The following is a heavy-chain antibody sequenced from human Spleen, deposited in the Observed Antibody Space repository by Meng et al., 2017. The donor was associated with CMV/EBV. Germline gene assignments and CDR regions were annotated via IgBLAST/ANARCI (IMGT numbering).Heavy chain of an antibody. J-gene: IGHJ6*02. D-gene: IGHD3-3*01. CDR3: AREQMESYYDFWSGYAYYYGMDV. V-gene: IGHV3-53*01. Sequence: GESLKISCLASGFSVSSNYMTWVRQAPGKGLEWVSLIYSGGTIYYADSVKGRFTISRDNAKNSLYLQMNSLRAEDTAVYYCAREQMESYYDFWSGYAYYYGMDVWGQGTTVTVSS. CDR2: IYSGGTI. CDR1: GFSVSSNY.